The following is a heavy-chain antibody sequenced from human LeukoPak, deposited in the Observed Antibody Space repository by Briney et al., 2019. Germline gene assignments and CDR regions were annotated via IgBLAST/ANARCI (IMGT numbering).Heavy chain of an antibody. D-gene: IGHD4-17*01. V-gene: IGHV1-2*04. CDR3: AREDYGDYGENYGMDV. CDR1: GYTFTGYY. CDR2: INPNSGGT. J-gene: IGHJ6*02. Sequence: ASVKVSCRASGYTFTGYYMHWVRQAPGQGLEWMGWINPNSGGTNYAQKFQGWVTMTRDTSISTAYMELSRLRSDDTAVYYCAREDYGDYGENYGMDVWGQGTTVTVSS.